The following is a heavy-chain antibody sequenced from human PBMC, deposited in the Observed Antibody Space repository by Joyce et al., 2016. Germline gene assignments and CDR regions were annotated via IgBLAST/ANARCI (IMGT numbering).Heavy chain of an antibody. CDR1: GGSLSGYY. CDR3: ARARRGIILARGEMGEYLQH. Sequence: QVQLQEWGAGLLKPSETLSLTCAVYGGSLSGYYWSWIRQAPGMGLEWIGEVNDRGRTNHNPSLKSRATTSMDTSKNQFSLRLTTVTAADTAVYFCARARRGIILARGEMGEYLQHWGRGTVVIVSS. CDR2: VNDRGRT. J-gene: IGHJ1*01. V-gene: IGHV4-34*04. D-gene: IGHD3-10*01.